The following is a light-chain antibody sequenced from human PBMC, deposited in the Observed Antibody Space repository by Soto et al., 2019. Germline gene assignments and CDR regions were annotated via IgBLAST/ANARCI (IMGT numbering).Light chain of an antibody. Sequence: QTVVTQPPSVSGAPGQRVTISCTGSSSNIGAGYDVHWYQQLPGTAPKLLIYGNSNRPSGVPDRFSGSKSGTSASLAITGLQAEDEADYYCQSYDSSLSGYVVFGGGTKLPS. CDR3: QSYDSSLSGYVV. J-gene: IGLJ2*01. CDR1: SSNIGAGYD. CDR2: GNS. V-gene: IGLV1-40*01.